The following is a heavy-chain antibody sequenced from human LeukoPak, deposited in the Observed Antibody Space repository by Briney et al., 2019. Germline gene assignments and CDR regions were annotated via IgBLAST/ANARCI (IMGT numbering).Heavy chain of an antibody. CDR2: INPNSGGT. D-gene: IGHD4-11*01. J-gene: IGHJ6*02. V-gene: IGHV1-2*06. CDR1: GYTFTGYY. Sequence: ASVKVSCKASGYTFTGYYMHRVRQAPGQGLEWMGRINPNSGGTNYAQKFQGRVTMTRDTSISTAYMELSRLRSDDTAVYYCARDYYSNYVRYYYGMDVWGQGTTVTVSS. CDR3: ARDYYSNYVRYYYGMDV.